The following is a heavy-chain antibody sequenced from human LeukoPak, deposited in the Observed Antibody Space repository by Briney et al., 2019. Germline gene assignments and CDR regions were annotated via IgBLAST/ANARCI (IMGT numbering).Heavy chain of an antibody. CDR1: GGSISSSSYY. D-gene: IGHD3-10*01. V-gene: IGHV4-39*07. J-gene: IGHJ4*02. Sequence: SETLSLTCTVSGGSISSSSYYWGWIRQPPGKGLEWIGEINHSGSTNYNPSLKSRVTISVDTSKNQFSLKLSSVTAADTAVYYCARDYYGSGSSFDYWGQGTLVTVSS. CDR2: INHSGST. CDR3: ARDYYGSGSSFDY.